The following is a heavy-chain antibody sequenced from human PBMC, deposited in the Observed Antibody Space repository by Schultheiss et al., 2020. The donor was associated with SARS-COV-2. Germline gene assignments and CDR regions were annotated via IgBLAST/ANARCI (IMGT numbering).Heavy chain of an antibody. CDR2: ISAYNGNT. V-gene: IGHV1-18*01. Sequence: ASVKVSCKASGYTFTSYGISWVRQAPGQGLEWMGWISAYNGNTNYAQKLQGRVTMTTDTSTSTAYMELRSLRSDDTAVYYCARKGARVAYSSGEGGAFDIWGQGTMVTVSS. CDR1: GYTFTSYG. CDR3: ARKGARVAYSSGEGGAFDI. J-gene: IGHJ3*02. D-gene: IGHD6-19*01.